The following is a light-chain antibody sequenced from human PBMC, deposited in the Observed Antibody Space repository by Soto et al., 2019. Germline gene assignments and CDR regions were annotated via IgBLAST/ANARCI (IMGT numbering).Light chain of an antibody. Sequence: EVVVTQSPDTLSLSPGETATLSCRASQSFTSTYLAWYQQKCGQAPRLLIYGASSRATGIPDRFSGSGSGTDFTLTISRLEPEDFAVYYCQQYGNSPYTSGQGTKLEIK. CDR2: GAS. J-gene: IGKJ2*01. CDR3: QQYGNSPYT. CDR1: QSFTSTY. V-gene: IGKV3-20*01.